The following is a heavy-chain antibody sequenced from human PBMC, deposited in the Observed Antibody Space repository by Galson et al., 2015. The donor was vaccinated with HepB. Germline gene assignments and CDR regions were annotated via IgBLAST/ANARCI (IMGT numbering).Heavy chain of an antibody. CDR2: IRSGSSTI. CDR1: GFTFSSYS. J-gene: IGHJ4*02. CDR3: SGGEGTGYGCNWYLAALTSAFDY. Sequence: SLRLSCAASGFTFSSYSMIWVRQAPGKGLEWVSYIRSGSSTIYYADSVKGRFTISRENAKNSLDLQMNSLRAEDTAVYYCSGGEGTGYGCNWYLAALTSAFDYWGQGTLVTVSS. V-gene: IGHV3-48*01. D-gene: IGHD3/OR15-3a*01.